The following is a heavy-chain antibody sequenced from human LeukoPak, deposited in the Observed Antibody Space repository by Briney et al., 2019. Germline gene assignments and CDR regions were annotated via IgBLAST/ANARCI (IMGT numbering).Heavy chain of an antibody. Sequence: PGGSLRLSCAASRFSLCSYAMSCVRQAPGEGLEWVSSIRTSGGNICYAAYVKARFNISRNNSKNTVYLQMNSLRAEDTAVYYCAKYYYGSGSSPLDFDYWGQETLVAVSS. CDR1: RFSLCSYA. CDR3: AKYYYGSGSSPLDFDY. CDR2: IRTSGGNI. V-gene: IGHV3-23*01. J-gene: IGHJ4*02. D-gene: IGHD3-10*01.